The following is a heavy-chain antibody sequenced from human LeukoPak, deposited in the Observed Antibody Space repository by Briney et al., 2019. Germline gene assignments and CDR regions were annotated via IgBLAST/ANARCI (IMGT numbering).Heavy chain of an antibody. CDR1: GFTFSSYS. V-gene: IGHV3-21*01. J-gene: IGHJ4*02. CDR3: ARVRIYGDYVSFDY. D-gene: IGHD4-17*01. CDR2: ISSSSSYI. Sequence: GGSLRLSCAAPGFTFSSYSMNWVRQAPGKGLEWVSSISSSSSYIYYADSVKGRFTISRDNAKNSLYLQMNSLRAEDTAVYYCARVRIYGDYVSFDYWGQGTLVTVSS.